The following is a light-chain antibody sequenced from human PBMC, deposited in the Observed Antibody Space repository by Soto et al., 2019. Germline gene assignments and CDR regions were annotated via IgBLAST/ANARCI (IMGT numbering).Light chain of an antibody. J-gene: IGKJ1*01. Sequence: DIQMTQSPSSLSPSAGERVTITCRASRSISDWLAWYQQKPGKAPELLIFDASNLKSGVSSRFSGSGSGTEFTLTISRLQPDDVATYYCLQYSSHSWTFGQGTKVDIK. CDR3: LQYSSHSWT. CDR1: RSISDW. CDR2: DAS. V-gene: IGKV1-5*01.